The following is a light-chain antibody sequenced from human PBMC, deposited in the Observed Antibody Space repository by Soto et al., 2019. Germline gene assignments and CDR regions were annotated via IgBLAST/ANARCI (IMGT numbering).Light chain of an antibody. CDR3: SSYTSSRTGV. CDR2: EVS. J-gene: IGLJ1*01. V-gene: IGLV2-14*01. CDR1: SSDVGGNNY. Sequence: QSALTQPASVSGSPGQSITISCIGTSSDVGGNNYVSWYQQHPGKAPKLMIYEVSNRPSGVSNRFSGSKSGNTASLTISGLRYEDEDEYYCSSYTSSRTGVFGPGTKLTVL.